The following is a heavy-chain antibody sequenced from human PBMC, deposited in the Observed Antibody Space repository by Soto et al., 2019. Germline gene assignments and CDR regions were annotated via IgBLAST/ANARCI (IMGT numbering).Heavy chain of an antibody. CDR3: TTDGLGSEERGGH. CDR1: DFTFSWAW. Sequence: PGGSLRLSCVVSDFTFSWAWMNWVRQTPRKGLEWVGRIESKTDGGTTLYAAPVKGRFIISRDDSRNTLYLQMNSLQTEDTAVYYCTTDGLGSEERGGHWGGGTLVTVSS. J-gene: IGHJ4*02. D-gene: IGHD3-10*01. CDR2: IESKTDGGTT. V-gene: IGHV3-15*07.